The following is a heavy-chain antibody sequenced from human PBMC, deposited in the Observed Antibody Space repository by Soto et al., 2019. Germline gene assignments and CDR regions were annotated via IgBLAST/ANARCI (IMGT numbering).Heavy chain of an antibody. CDR2: IYYSGST. CDR1: GGSISSGDYY. Sequence: SETLSLTCTVSGGSISSGDYYWSWIRQPPGKGLEWIGYIYYSGSTYYNPSLKSRVTISVDTSKNQFSLKLSSVTAADTAVYYCARDRCSGGSCYFSYYYGMDVWGQGTTVTVSS. CDR3: ARDRCSGGSCYFSYYYGMDV. J-gene: IGHJ6*02. V-gene: IGHV4-30-4*01. D-gene: IGHD2-15*01.